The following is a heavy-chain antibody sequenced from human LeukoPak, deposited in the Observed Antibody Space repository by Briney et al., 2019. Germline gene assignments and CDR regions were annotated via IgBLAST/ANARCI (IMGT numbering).Heavy chain of an antibody. CDR1: GFTFDDYA. V-gene: IGHV3-9*01. D-gene: IGHD2-2*01. CDR2: ISWNSGSI. J-gene: IGHJ6*02. Sequence: GRSLRLSCAASGFTFDDYAMHWVRQAPGKGLEWVSGISWNSGSIGYADSVKGRFTISRDDAKNSLYLQVNSLRAEDTALYYCAKGPGPHYYYGLDVWGQGTTVTVSS. CDR3: AKGPGPHYYYGLDV.